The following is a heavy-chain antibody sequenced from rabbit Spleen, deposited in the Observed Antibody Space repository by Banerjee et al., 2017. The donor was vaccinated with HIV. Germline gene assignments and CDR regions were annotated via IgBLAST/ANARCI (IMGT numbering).Heavy chain of an antibody. J-gene: IGHJ4*01. V-gene: IGHV1S45*01. CDR1: GFSFSSGYD. Sequence: QEQLVESGGGLVQPEGSLTLTCRASGFSFSSGYDMCWVRQAPGKGLEWIACVYAGSSGSIYYASWAKGRITISKTSTTVTLQMTSLTVADTATYFCARVSEASGWGEDLWGPGTLVTVS. CDR3: ARVSEASGWGEDL. D-gene: IGHD4-1*01. CDR2: VYAGSSGSI.